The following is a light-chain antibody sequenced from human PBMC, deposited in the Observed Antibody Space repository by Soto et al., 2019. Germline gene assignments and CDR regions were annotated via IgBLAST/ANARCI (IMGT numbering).Light chain of an antibody. CDR2: AAS. Sequence: DIRLPQSPSFLSASVGDRVTITFRASQGISSSLAWSQQKPGKAPKLLIYAASTLQSGVPSRFSGSGSGTEFTLTISSLQPEDFATYYCQQLNSYPLTFGEGTKVEIK. CDR1: QGISSS. J-gene: IGKJ4*01. V-gene: IGKV1-9*01. CDR3: QQLNSYPLT.